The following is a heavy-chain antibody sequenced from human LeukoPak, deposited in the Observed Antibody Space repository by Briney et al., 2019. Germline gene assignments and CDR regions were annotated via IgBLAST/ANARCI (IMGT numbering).Heavy chain of an antibody. V-gene: IGHV3-20*04. J-gene: IGHJ4*02. CDR3: ARDYADRTYYDFWSGYYPDY. CDR1: GFTSDDYG. D-gene: IGHD3-3*01. Sequence: GGSLRLSCAASGFTSDDYGMSWVRQAPGKGLEWVSGINWNGGSTGYADSVKGRFTISRDNAKNSLYLQMNSLRAEDTALYYCARDYADRTYYDFWSGYYPDYWGQGTLVTVSS. CDR2: INWNGGST.